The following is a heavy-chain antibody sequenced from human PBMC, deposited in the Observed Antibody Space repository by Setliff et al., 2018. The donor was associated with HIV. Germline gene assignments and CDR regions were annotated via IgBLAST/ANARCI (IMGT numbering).Heavy chain of an antibody. CDR1: GFTFSNYA. Sequence: GSLRLSCAVSGFTFSNYAMTWVRQAPGKGLEWVSGISGSGGSTSYADSVKGRFTISRDNARNSLYLQMNSLRAEDTAVYYCARAKTSGTYYGWSYWGQGTLVTVSS. V-gene: IGHV3-23*01. CDR3: ARAKTSGTYYGWSY. J-gene: IGHJ4*02. D-gene: IGHD1-26*01. CDR2: ISGSGGST.